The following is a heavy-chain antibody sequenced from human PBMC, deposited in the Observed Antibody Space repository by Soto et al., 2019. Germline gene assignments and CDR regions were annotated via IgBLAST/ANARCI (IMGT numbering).Heavy chain of an antibody. CDR1: GFTFRKYV. J-gene: IGHJ6*02. D-gene: IGHD3-3*01. Sequence: EVQLLESGGGLAQPGGSLRLSCEVSGFTFRKYVMTWVRQAPGKGLEGVSSLGSTGGSTYYADSVKGRFTVSRDNSKNTLFLQMNSLRAEDTAIYYCAKDQGFLEWIPQGGLDVWGPGTTVAVSS. V-gene: IGHV3-23*01. CDR2: LGSTGGST. CDR3: AKDQGFLEWIPQGGLDV.